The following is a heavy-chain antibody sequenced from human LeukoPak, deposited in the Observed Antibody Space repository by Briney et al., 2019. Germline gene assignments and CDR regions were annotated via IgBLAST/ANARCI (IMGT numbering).Heavy chain of an antibody. CDR1: GFIVSSNY. Sequence: GGSLRLSCAASGFIVSSNYMSWVRQSPGKGLEWVSIIYSGGSTYYADSVKGRFTISRDNSKNTLYLQMKSLRAEDTAVYYCAKVDSGIVATGSPYFDYWGQGTLVTVSS. CDR3: AKVDSGIVATGSPYFDY. D-gene: IGHD6-13*01. J-gene: IGHJ4*02. V-gene: IGHV3-53*01. CDR2: IYSGGST.